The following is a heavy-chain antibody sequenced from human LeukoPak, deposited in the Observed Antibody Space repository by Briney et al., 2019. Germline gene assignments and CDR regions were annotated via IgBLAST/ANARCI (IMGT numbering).Heavy chain of an antibody. J-gene: IGHJ4*02. CDR3: ARVVMIGSFYFDD. CDR1: GYTFARDG. V-gene: IGHV1-46*04. Sequence: GAPVKVSCKASGYTFARDGISGVRLAPGEGLEWMGLTNPSGGSTSCAQKLQRRVTMTRHTSTSTVYMELSSLRSEYTAVYECARVVMIGSFYFDDCGQGTLVTVS. CDR2: TNPSGGST. D-gene: IGHD2-21*01.